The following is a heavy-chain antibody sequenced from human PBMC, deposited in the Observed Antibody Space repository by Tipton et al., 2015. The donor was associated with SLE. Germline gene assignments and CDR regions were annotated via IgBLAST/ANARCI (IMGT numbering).Heavy chain of an antibody. CDR2: IRRKAYGGTT. D-gene: IGHD5-18*01. Sequence: SLRLSCTASEFSFGDYAMSWVRQAPGKGLEWVSFIRRKAYGGTTEYAASVKGRFTISRDDSKSIAYLQMNSLKTEDTAVYYCTRGWIRMRIDAFDIWGQGTMVTVSS. V-gene: IGHV3-49*04. CDR1: EFSFGDYA. CDR3: TRGWIRMRIDAFDI. J-gene: IGHJ3*02.